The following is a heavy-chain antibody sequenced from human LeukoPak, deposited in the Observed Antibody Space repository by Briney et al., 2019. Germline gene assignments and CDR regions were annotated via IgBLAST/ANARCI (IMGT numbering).Heavy chain of an antibody. V-gene: IGHV4-34*01. CDR2: INHSGST. D-gene: IGHD6-13*01. Sequence: SETLSLTCAVYGGSFSGYYWSWIRQPPGEGLEWIGEINHSGSTNYNPSLKSRVTISVDTSKNQFSLKLSSVTAADTAVYYCARGVGYSSSWYVFDYWGQGTLVTVSS. CDR3: ARGVGYSSSWYVFDY. J-gene: IGHJ4*02. CDR1: GGSFSGYY.